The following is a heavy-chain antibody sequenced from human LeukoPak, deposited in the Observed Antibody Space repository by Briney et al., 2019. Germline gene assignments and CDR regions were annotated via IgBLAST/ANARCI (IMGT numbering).Heavy chain of an antibody. D-gene: IGHD6-13*01. V-gene: IGHV6-1*01. CDR2: TYYRSKWYS. CDR3: TRSSHSSRWSQRLDY. CDR1: GDSVSSNSAA. Sequence: SQTLSLTCATSGDSVSSNSAAWNWIRQSPSRGLEWLGRTYYRSKWYSDYAVSVESRISINPDTSKNQFSLQLNSVTPEDTAVYYCTRSSHSSRWSQRLDYWGQGALVTVSS. J-gene: IGHJ4*02.